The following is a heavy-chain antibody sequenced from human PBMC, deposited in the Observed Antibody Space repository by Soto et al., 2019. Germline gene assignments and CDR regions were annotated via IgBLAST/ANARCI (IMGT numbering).Heavy chain of an antibody. Sequence: QLQLQESGPGLVKPSETLSLTCTVSGGSISSSSYYWGWIRQPPGKGLEWIGSIYYSGSTYYNPSLKSRVTISVDTSKNQFSLKLSSVTAADTAVYYCARQGGPGRLYWYFDLWGRGTLVTVSS. D-gene: IGHD3-16*01. CDR2: IYYSGST. CDR1: GGSISSSSYY. V-gene: IGHV4-39*01. CDR3: ARQGGPGRLYWYFDL. J-gene: IGHJ2*01.